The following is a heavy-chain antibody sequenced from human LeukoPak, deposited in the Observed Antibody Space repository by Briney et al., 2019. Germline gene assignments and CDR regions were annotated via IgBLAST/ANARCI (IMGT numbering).Heavy chain of an antibody. CDR3: ARATGVPAAENDAFDI. V-gene: IGHV4-59*01. CDR1: GGSISSYY. Sequence: SETLSLTCTVSGGSISSYYWSWIRQPPGKGLEWIGYIYYSGSTNYNPSLKSRVTISVDTSKNQFSLKLSSVTAADTAVYYCARATGVPAAENDAFDIWGQGTMVTVSS. J-gene: IGHJ3*02. D-gene: IGHD2-2*01. CDR2: IYYSGST.